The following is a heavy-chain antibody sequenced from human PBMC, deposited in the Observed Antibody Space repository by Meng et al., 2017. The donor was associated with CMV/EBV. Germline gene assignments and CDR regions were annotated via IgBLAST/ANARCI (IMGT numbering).Heavy chain of an antibody. Sequence: ASVKVSCKASGYTFTSYYMHWVRQAPGQGLAWMGIINPSGGSTSYAQKFQGRVTMTRDTSTSTVYMELSSLRSEDTAVYYCARGGYYDSSGYYSGMDVWGQGTTVTVSS. CDR1: GYTFTSYY. J-gene: IGHJ6*02. D-gene: IGHD3-22*01. CDR3: ARGGYYDSSGYYSGMDV. CDR2: INPSGGST. V-gene: IGHV1-46*01.